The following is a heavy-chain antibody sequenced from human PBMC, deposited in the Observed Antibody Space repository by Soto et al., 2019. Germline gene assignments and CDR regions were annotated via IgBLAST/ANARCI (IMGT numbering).Heavy chain of an antibody. Sequence: ASVKVSCKASGGTFSSYAISWVRPAPGQGLEWMGGIIPIFGTANYAQKFQGRVTVTADESTSTAYMELSSLRSEDTAVYYCARDIVATIPHRGNYYYGMDVWGQGTTVTVSS. CDR1: GGTFSSYA. J-gene: IGHJ6*02. CDR2: IIPIFGTA. CDR3: ARDIVATIPHRGNYYYGMDV. V-gene: IGHV1-69*13. D-gene: IGHD5-12*01.